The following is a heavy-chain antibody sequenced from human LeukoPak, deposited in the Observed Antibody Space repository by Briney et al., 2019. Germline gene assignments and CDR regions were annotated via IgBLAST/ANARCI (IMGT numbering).Heavy chain of an antibody. Sequence: PGGSLRLSCAASGFTFDDYAMHWVRQAPGKGLEWVSGISWNSGSIGYADSVKGRFTISRDNAENSLYLQMNSLRAEDTAVYYCASIGCSSTSCYVLPSDAFDIWGQGTMVTVSS. CDR2: ISWNSGSI. V-gene: IGHV3-9*01. D-gene: IGHD2-2*01. CDR1: GFTFDDYA. CDR3: ASIGCSSTSCYVLPSDAFDI. J-gene: IGHJ3*02.